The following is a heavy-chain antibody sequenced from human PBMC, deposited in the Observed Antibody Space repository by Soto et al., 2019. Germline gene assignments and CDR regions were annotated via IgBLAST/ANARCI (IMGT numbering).Heavy chain of an antibody. V-gene: IGHV1-69*06. CDR1: GGTFRSYA. D-gene: IGHD3-3*01. CDR2: IIPIFGTA. CDR3: ASPPLAGEDDFFDY. J-gene: IGHJ4*02. Sequence: AVKVSCKASGGTFRSYAISWVRQAPGQGLEWMGGIIPIFGTANYAQKFQGRVTITADKSTSTAYMELSSLRSEDTAVYYAASPPLAGEDDFFDYWGQGTLVTVSS.